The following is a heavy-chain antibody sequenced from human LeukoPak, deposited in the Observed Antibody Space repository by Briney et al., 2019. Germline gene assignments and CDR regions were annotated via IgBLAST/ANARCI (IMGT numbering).Heavy chain of an antibody. CDR1: GFTFSSYS. Sequence: GGSLRLSCAASGFTFSSYSMNWVRQAPGKGLEWVSSISSSSSYIYYADSVKGRFTISRDNAKNSLYLQMNSLRAEDTAVYYCARDRLSTGLSVYYMDVWGKGTTVIISS. D-gene: IGHD4-17*01. CDR3: ARDRLSTGLSVYYMDV. J-gene: IGHJ6*03. CDR2: ISSSSSYI. V-gene: IGHV3-21*01.